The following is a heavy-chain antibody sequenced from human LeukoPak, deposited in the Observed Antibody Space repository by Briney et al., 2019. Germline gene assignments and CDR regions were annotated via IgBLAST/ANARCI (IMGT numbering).Heavy chain of an antibody. CDR2: INHSGST. V-gene: IGHV4-34*01. J-gene: IGHJ4*02. Sequence: SETPSLTCTVSGGSISNYYWSWIRQPPGKGLEWIGEINHSGSTNYNPSLKSRVTISVDTSKNQFSLKLSSVTAADTAVYYCARGLGSGRDYWGQGTLVTVSS. CDR3: ARGLGSGRDY. D-gene: IGHD3-10*01. CDR1: GGSISNYY.